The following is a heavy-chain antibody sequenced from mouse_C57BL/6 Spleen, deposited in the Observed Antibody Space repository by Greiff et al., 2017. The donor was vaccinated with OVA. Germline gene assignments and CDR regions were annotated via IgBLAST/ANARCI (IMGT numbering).Heavy chain of an antibody. J-gene: IGHJ1*03. D-gene: IGHD3-2*02. CDR1: GFTFSSYT. CDR3: AREEADWYFDV. CDR2: ISGGGGNT. Sequence: DVKLVESGGGLVKPGGSLKLSCAASGFTFSSYTMSWVRQTPEKRLEWVATISGGGGNTYYPDSVKGRFTISRDNAKNTLYLQMSSLRSEDTALYYCAREEADWYFDVWGTGTTVTVSS. V-gene: IGHV5-9*01.